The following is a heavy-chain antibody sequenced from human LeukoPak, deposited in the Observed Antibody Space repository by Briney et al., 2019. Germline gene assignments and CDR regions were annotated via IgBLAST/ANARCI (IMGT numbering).Heavy chain of an antibody. CDR1: GFTFSSYG. CDR3: AKDPYYYDSSGYYYDY. V-gene: IGHV3-30*18. Sequence: GGSLRLSCAASGFTFSSYGMHWVRQAPGKGLERVAVISYDGSNKYYADSVKGRFTISRDNSKDTLYLQMNSLRAEDTAVYYCAKDPYYYDSSGYYYDYWGQGTLVTVSS. J-gene: IGHJ4*02. D-gene: IGHD3-22*01. CDR2: ISYDGSNK.